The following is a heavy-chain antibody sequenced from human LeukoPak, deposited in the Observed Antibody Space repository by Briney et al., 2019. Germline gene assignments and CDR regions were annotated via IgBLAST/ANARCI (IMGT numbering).Heavy chain of an antibody. D-gene: IGHD3-22*01. CDR3: AREVDSRFDT. J-gene: IGHJ5*02. CDR2: NYYSGTT. CDR1: SGFITTYY. V-gene: IGHV4-59*01. Sequence: SETLSLTCIVSSGFITTYYWTWIRQSPGKGLEWIGYNYYSGTTKYNPSLKSRATISVDTSKNQFSLNLRSLTPADTAVYYCAREVDSRFDTWGQGVLVSVSS.